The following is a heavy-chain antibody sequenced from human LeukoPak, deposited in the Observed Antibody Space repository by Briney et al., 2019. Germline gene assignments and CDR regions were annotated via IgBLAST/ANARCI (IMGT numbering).Heavy chain of an antibody. Sequence: PGGSLRLSCAASGFTVSTSYMNWVRQAPGKGLEWVSILYSGGNTYYADSVRGRFTISRDNSKSTVYLQMNSLTAEDTAVYYCARSHYVTVSYTGVIDHWGQGALVTVSS. J-gene: IGHJ4*02. D-gene: IGHD3-10*01. CDR1: GFTVSTSY. CDR2: LYSGGNT. V-gene: IGHV3-66*01. CDR3: ARSHYVTVSYTGVIDH.